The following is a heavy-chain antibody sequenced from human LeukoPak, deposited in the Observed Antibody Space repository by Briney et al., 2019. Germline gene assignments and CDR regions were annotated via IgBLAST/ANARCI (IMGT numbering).Heavy chain of an antibody. Sequence: GRSLRLSCAASGFTFSSYGMHWVRQAPGKGLEWVAVISYDGSNKYYADSVKGRFTISRDNSKNTLYLQMNSLRAEDTAVYYCAKEVGYDSSGYDDYWGQGTLVTVSS. CDR3: AKEVGYDSSGYDDY. D-gene: IGHD3-22*01. V-gene: IGHV3-30*18. J-gene: IGHJ4*02. CDR1: GFTFSSYG. CDR2: ISYDGSNK.